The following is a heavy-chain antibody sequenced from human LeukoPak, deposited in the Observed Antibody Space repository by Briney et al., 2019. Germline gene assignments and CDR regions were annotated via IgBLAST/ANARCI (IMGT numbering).Heavy chain of an antibody. J-gene: IGHJ4*02. CDR2: ISSSSNYI. CDR3: ARTYYDILTGYSPYFDY. Sequence: KTGGSLRLSCVASGFTFTDYSMNWVRQAPGKGLEWVSSISSSSNYIYYGDSVKGRFTISRDNAKNFLYLQMNSLRAEDTAVYYCARTYYDILTGYSPYFDYWGQGILVTVSS. D-gene: IGHD3-9*01. CDR1: GFTFTDYS. V-gene: IGHV3-21*01.